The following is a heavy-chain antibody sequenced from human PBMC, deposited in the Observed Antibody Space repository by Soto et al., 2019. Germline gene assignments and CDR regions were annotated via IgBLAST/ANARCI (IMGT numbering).Heavy chain of an antibody. J-gene: IGHJ6*02. D-gene: IGHD3-10*01. CDR1: GDSVSINSAG. V-gene: IGHV6-1*01. CDR3: TGITWFRGMDV. Sequence: SQTLSLTCVISGDSVSINSAGWNWITQSPSRGLELLGRTYYKSKWNNDYARSVKSRRTINPDTSKKQVSRHLYSVTPEDTAVYYSTGITWFRGMDVWGQGTPVPVSS. CDR2: TYYKSKWNN.